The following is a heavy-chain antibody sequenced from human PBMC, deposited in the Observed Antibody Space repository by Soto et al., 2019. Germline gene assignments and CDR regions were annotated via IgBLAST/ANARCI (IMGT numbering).Heavy chain of an antibody. V-gene: IGHV3-53*02. CDR3: ATHPSSLK. J-gene: IGHJ4*02. CDR2: IFSGGST. Sequence: EVQLVETGGGLVQPGGSLRLSCAASGFTVFNNYMRWVRQAPGEGLEWVSVIFSGGSTSYADSVKGRFTVSRDSSKNTLYLQMNSLRAEDTAVYYCATHPSSLKWGQGTLVTVSP. CDR1: GFTVFNNY.